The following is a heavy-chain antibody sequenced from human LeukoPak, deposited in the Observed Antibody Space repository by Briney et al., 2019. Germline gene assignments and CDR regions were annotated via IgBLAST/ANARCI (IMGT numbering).Heavy chain of an antibody. CDR2: ISVRSNYR. V-gene: IGHV3-21*01. CDR3: VRFRRKSDRSGYYYYYDY. Sequence: GGSLRLSCAASGYTFSDFSVNWVRQAPGKGLEWVSSISVRSNYRYYADSVRGRFTISRDDARDSLFLQMNSLRAEDTAVYFCVRFRRKSDRSGYYYYYDYWGQGTPVTVSS. CDR1: GYTFSDFS. J-gene: IGHJ4*02. D-gene: IGHD3-22*01.